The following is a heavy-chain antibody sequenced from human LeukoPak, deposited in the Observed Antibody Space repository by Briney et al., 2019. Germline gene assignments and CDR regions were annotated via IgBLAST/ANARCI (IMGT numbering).Heavy chain of an antibody. CDR2: NNPNSGGT. CDR3: ARDHPVGATRIEIDY. CDR1: AYTFTSNY. Sequence: ASLTGSCKASAYTFTSNYMHWGRQTTGQGQECMARNNPNSGGTNYAQKFQGRVTMTRDTSISTAYMELSRLRSDDTAVYYCARDHPVGATRIEIDYWGQGTLVTVSS. V-gene: IGHV1-2*06. J-gene: IGHJ4*02. D-gene: IGHD1-26*01.